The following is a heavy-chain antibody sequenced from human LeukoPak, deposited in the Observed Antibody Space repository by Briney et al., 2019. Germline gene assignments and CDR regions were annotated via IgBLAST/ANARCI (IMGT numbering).Heavy chain of an antibody. CDR3: ARDSGWDSSGPYAFDI. V-gene: IGHV3-30-3*01. CDR1: GFTFSSYA. J-gene: IGHJ3*02. Sequence: GRSLRLSCAASGFTFSSYAMHWVRQAPGKGLEWVAVISYDGSNKYYADSVKGRFTISRDNSKNTLYLQMNSLRAEDTVVYYCARDSGWDSSGPYAFDIWGQGTMVTVSS. D-gene: IGHD3-22*01. CDR2: ISYDGSNK.